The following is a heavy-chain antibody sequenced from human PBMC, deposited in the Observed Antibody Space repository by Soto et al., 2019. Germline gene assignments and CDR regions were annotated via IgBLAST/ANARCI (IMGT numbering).Heavy chain of an antibody. D-gene: IGHD5-12*01. CDR2: IYYSGST. J-gene: IGHJ6*02. Sequence: QLQLQESGPGLVKPSETLSLTCTVSGGSISSSSYYWGWIRQPPGKGLEWIGSIYYSGSTYYNPSLKSRVTISVDTSKNQFSLKLSSVTAADTAVYYCASGDIVATIRKDYYYGMDVWGQGTTVTVSS. V-gene: IGHV4-39*01. CDR3: ASGDIVATIRKDYYYGMDV. CDR1: GGSISSSSYY.